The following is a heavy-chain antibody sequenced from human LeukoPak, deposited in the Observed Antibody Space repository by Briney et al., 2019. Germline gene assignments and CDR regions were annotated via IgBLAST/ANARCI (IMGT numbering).Heavy chain of an antibody. J-gene: IGHJ4*02. Sequence: GGSLRPSCAASGFTFNTYSMNWVRQAPGKGLEWISYISDSSGTIYYADSAKGRFTISRDNAKNSLYLQMNSLRAEDTAVYYCARGPYGDYVDALDYWGQGTLVTVSS. V-gene: IGHV3-48*01. CDR1: GFTFNTYS. D-gene: IGHD4-17*01. CDR2: ISDSSGTI. CDR3: ARGPYGDYVDALDY.